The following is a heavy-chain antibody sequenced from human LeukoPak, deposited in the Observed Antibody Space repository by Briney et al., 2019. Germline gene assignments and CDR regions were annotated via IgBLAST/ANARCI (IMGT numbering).Heavy chain of an antibody. Sequence: SETLSLTCTVSGGSISCSSYYWGWIRQPPGKGLEWIGNIYYSGSTHYNPSLKSRVTISVDTSSNQFFLMLSSVTAADTAVYYCAKLWGIYWYFDLWGRGTLVTVSS. J-gene: IGHJ2*01. CDR2: IYYSGST. V-gene: IGHV4-39*07. CDR3: AKLWGIYWYFDL. D-gene: IGHD7-27*01. CDR1: GGSISCSSYY.